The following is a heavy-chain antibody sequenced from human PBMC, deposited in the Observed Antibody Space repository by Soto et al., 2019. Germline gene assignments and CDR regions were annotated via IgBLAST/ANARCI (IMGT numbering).Heavy chain of an antibody. V-gene: IGHV3-30*18. CDR2: ISYDGSNK. D-gene: IGHD6-6*01. Sequence: PGGSLRLSCAASGFTFSSYGMHWVRQAPGKGLEWVAVISYDGSNKYYADSVKGRFTISRDNSKNTLYLQMNSLRAEDTAVYYCAKVELAARPGYYYYGMDVWGQGTTVTVSS. CDR3: AKVELAARPGYYYYGMDV. CDR1: GFTFSSYG. J-gene: IGHJ6*02.